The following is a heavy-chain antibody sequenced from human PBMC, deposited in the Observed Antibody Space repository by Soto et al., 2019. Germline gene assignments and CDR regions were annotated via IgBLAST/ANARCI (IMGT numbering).Heavy chain of an antibody. CDR3: AKDEYYYSRSGYYIFDS. V-gene: IGHV3-30*18. J-gene: IGHJ4*02. D-gene: IGHD3-22*01. CDR2: ISHDGTNK. CDR1: GFTFSAYG. Sequence: QAQLVESGGGVVQPGASLRLSCEVSGFTFSAYGMHWFRQAPGKGLEWVAAISHDGTNKNYGDSVKGRFTISRDNSKKTLYLQMNSLRPEDTALYYCAKDEYYYSRSGYYIFDSWGQGTLVTVSS.